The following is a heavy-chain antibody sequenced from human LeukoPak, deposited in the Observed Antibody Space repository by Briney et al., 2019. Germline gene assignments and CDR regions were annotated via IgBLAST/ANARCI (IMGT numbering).Heavy chain of an antibody. Sequence: GGSLRLSCAASGFTFSNAWMSWVRQAPGKGREWVGRIKSKTDGGTTDYAAPVKGRFTISRDDSKNTLYLQMNSLKTEDTAVYYCTTDFLKDVVRGTIYYFDYWGQGTLVTVSS. CDR1: GFTFSNAW. V-gene: IGHV3-15*01. CDR3: TTDFLKDVVRGTIYYFDY. J-gene: IGHJ4*02. CDR2: IKSKTDGGTT. D-gene: IGHD4-23*01.